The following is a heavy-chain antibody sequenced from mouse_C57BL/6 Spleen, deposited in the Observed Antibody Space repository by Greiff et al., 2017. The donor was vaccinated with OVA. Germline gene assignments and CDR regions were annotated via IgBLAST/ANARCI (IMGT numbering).Heavy chain of an antibody. J-gene: IGHJ2*01. CDR1: GYTFTDYN. CDR3: ARGGAQATYCDY. D-gene: IGHD3-2*02. Sequence: VQLQQSGPELVKPGASVKMSCKASGYTFTDYNMHWVKQSHGKSLEWIGYINPNNGGTSYNQKFKGKATLTVNKSSSTAYMELRSLTSEDSAVYYCARGGAQATYCDYWGQGTTLTVSS. V-gene: IGHV1-22*01. CDR2: INPNNGGT.